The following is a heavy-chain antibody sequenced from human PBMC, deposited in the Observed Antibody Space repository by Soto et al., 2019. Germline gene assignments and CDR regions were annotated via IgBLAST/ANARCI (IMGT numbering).Heavy chain of an antibody. CDR2: IFSDNER. Sequence: SGPTLVNPTETLTLTCTVSGFSLTTGKMGVSWIRQPPGKALEWLAHIFSDNERSYSTSLQGRLTISKVTSGSQVVLSMTNVDPVDTATYYCARMKVDSYQFYYAMDVWGQGTTVTVSS. J-gene: IGHJ6*02. V-gene: IGHV2-26*01. CDR1: GFSLTTGKMG. CDR3: ARMKVDSYQFYYAMDV. D-gene: IGHD3-9*01.